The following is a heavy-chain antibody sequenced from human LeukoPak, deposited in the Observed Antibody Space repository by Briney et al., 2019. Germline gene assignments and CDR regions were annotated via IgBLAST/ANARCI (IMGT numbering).Heavy chain of an antibody. D-gene: IGHD6-19*01. J-gene: IGHJ4*02. CDR2: ISNSGNTI. CDR3: ARGSFVSSGFPYYFDY. CDR1: GFTSSDYY. Sequence: PGGSLRLSCAASGFTSSDYYMSWIRQAPGKGLEWVSYISNSGNTIYYADSVKGKFTISRDNAKNSLYLQMNSLRAEDTAVYYCARGSFVSSGFPYYFDYWGQGTLVTVSS. V-gene: IGHV3-11*01.